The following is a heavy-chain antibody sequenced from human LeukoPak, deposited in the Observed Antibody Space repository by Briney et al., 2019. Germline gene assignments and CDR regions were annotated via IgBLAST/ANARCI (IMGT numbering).Heavy chain of an antibody. CDR1: GFTFISYG. CDR3: AKELGLWFGESDY. V-gene: IGHV3-30*18. J-gene: IGHJ4*02. Sequence: QPGRSLRPSCAASGFTFISYGMHWVRQAPGKGLEWVAVISYDGSNKYYADSVKGRFTISRDNSKNTLYLQMNSLRAEDTAVYYCAKELGLWFGESDYWGQGTLVTVSS. D-gene: IGHD3-10*01. CDR2: ISYDGSNK.